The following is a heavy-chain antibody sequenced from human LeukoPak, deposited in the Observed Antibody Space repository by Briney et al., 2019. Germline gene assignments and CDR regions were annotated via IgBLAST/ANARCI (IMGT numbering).Heavy chain of an antibody. D-gene: IGHD5-18*01. CDR2: FYNSVTT. CDR3: ASSDTAMVEYAFDI. J-gene: IGHJ3*02. Sequence: SETLSLTCTVSSGSVSGYYWNWIRQPAGKGLEWIGHFYNSVTTNYNPALKSRVTISVGTSKNQFSLRLTSVTAADTAVYYCASSDTAMVEYAFDIWGQGTMVTVSS. CDR1: SGSVSGYY. V-gene: IGHV4-4*07.